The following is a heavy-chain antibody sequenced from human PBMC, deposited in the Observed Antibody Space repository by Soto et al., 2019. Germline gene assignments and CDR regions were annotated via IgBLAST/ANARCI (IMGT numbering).Heavy chain of an antibody. Sequence: PGGSLRLSCAASGLTFSSYSMNWVRQAPGKGLEWVSYISSSSSTIYYADSVKGRFTISRDNSKNTLYLQMNSLRAEDTAVYYCARGKYYDSSGYGPNDYWGQGTLVTVSS. V-gene: IGHV3-48*01. J-gene: IGHJ4*02. D-gene: IGHD3-22*01. CDR1: GLTFSSYS. CDR2: ISSSSSTI. CDR3: ARGKYYDSSGYGPNDY.